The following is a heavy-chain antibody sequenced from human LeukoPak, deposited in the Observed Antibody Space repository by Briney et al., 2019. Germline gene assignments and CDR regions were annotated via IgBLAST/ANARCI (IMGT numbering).Heavy chain of an antibody. Sequence: PSETLSLTCAVSGGSISSGGYSWSWIRQPPGKGLEWIGYIYHSGSTYYNPSLRSRVTISVDTSNNQFSLKLTSVTAADTAVYYCARDGAPGGTRYNWFDPWGQGTLVTVSS. CDR2: IYHSGST. D-gene: IGHD2-15*01. CDR3: ARDGAPGGTRYNWFDP. CDR1: GGSISSGGYS. J-gene: IGHJ5*02. V-gene: IGHV4-30-2*01.